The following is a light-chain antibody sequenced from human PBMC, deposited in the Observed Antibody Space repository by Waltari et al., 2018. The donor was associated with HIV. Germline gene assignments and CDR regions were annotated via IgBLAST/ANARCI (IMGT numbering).Light chain of an antibody. J-gene: IGLJ2*01. CDR1: SRDVGCYHY. V-gene: IGLV2-14*01. CDR3: SSYTSSSTDVV. CDR2: EVS. Sequence: QSALTQPASVSGSPGQSITISCTGTSRDVGCYHYFPWYQQHPGKAPKLIIYEVSNRPSGVSNRFSGSKSGNTASLTISGLQAEDEADYYCSSYTSSSTDVVFGGGTKLTVL.